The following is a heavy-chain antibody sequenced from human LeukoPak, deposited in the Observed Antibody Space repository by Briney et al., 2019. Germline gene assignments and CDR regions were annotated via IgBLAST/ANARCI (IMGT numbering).Heavy chain of an antibody. J-gene: IGHJ4*02. Sequence: SETLSLTCTVSGGSISSYYWSWIRQPPGKGLEWIGYIYYSGSTNYNPSLKSRVTISVDTSKNQFSLKLSSVTAADTAVYYCARRVASPYDFWSGYYGAHFDYWGQGTLVTVSS. V-gene: IGHV4-59*12. D-gene: IGHD3-3*01. CDR2: IYYSGST. CDR1: GGSISSYY. CDR3: ARRVASPYDFWSGYYGAHFDY.